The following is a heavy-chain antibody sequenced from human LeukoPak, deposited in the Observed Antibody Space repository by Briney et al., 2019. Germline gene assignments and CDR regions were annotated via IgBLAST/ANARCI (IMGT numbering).Heavy chain of an antibody. D-gene: IGHD5-12*01. J-gene: IGHJ4*02. CDR3: ARENLLGGFFDY. Sequence: PGGSLRLSCAASGFTFSNYGMHWVRQAPGTGLEWVAVIWYDGSNKYYADSVKGRFTFSRDNSKNTLYLQMNSLGAEDTAVYYCARENLLGGFFDYWGQGILVTVSS. CDR2: IWYDGSNK. CDR1: GFTFSNYG. V-gene: IGHV3-33*01.